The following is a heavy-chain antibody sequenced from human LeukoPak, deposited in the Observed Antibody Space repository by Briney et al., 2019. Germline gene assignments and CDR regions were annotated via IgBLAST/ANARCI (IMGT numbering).Heavy chain of an antibody. D-gene: IGHD3-22*01. V-gene: IGHV1-2*02. CDR2: INPNSGGT. CDR3: ARGAYYYDSSGYVPY. Sequence: ASVKVSCKASGYTFTGYYMHWVRQAPGQGLEWMGWINPNSGGTNYAQKFQGRVTMTRDTSISTVYMELSRLRSDDTAVYYCARGAYYYDSSGYVPYWGQGTLVTVSS. CDR1: GYTFTGYY. J-gene: IGHJ4*02.